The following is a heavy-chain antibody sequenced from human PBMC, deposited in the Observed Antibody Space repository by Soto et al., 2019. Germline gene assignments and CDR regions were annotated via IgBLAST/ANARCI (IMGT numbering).Heavy chain of an antibody. Sequence: ASVKVSCKASGYTFTSYGISWVRQAPGQGLEWMGWISAYNGNTNYAQKLQGRVTMTTATSTSTAYMELRSRRSDDTAVYYCAREEGRAVAGTGVDYWGQGTLVTVSS. CDR1: GYTFTSYG. J-gene: IGHJ4*02. D-gene: IGHD6-19*01. CDR2: ISAYNGNT. CDR3: AREEGRAVAGTGVDY. V-gene: IGHV1-18*01.